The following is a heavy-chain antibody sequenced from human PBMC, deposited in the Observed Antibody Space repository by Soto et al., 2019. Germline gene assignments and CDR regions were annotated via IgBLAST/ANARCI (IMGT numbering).Heavy chain of an antibody. Sequence: EVQLLESGGGLVQPGGSLRLSCAASGFTFSLYAMSWVRQAPGKGLEWGSVISGSGGSTYYADSVKGRFTVSRDNSKNTLYLQMNSLGVEDTAVYYCAKSVGGTNYYYGMDVWGRGTTVTVSS. CDR3: AKSVGGTNYYYGMDV. V-gene: IGHV3-23*01. CDR2: ISGSGGST. CDR1: GFTFSLYA. D-gene: IGHD2-15*01. J-gene: IGHJ6*02.